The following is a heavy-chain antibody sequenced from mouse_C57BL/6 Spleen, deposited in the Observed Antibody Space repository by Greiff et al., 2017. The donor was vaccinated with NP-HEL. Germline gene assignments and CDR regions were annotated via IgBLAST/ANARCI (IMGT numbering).Heavy chain of an antibody. CDR3: ARGGLITTVVADY. V-gene: IGHV1-66*01. Sequence: QVQLKESGPELVKPGASVKISCKASGYSFTSYYIHWVKQRPGQGLEWIGWIYPGSGNTKYNEKFKGKATLTADTSSSTAYMQLSSLTSEDSAVYYCARGGLITTVVADYWGQGTTLTVSS. CDR1: GYSFTSYY. D-gene: IGHD1-1*01. J-gene: IGHJ2*01. CDR2: IYPGSGNT.